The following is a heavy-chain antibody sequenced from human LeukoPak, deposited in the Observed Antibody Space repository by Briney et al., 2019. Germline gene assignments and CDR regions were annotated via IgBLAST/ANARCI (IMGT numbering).Heavy chain of an antibody. D-gene: IGHD1-26*01. CDR2: IFSSGST. V-gene: IGHV4-59*08. CDR3: ARLGLLPWYFDI. Sequence: SETLSLTCTVSHFSISNYYWSWIRQSPGKGLEWIGYIFSSGSTNFNPSLESRVTMSADTSKNQFSLRLTSVTAADTAVYYCARLGLLPWYFDIWGRGTLVTVSS. J-gene: IGHJ2*01. CDR1: HFSISNYY.